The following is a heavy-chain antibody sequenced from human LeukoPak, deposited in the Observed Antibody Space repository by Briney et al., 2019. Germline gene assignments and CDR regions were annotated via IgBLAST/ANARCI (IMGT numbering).Heavy chain of an antibody. J-gene: IGHJ4*02. CDR3: ARDFDPTTTGEDIVVVPAAATGGY. V-gene: IGHV3-53*01. D-gene: IGHD2-2*01. CDR2: IYSGGST. Sequence: PGGSLRLSCAASGFTVSSNYMSWVRQAPGKGLEWVSVIYSGGSTYYADSVKGRFTISRDNSKNTLYLQMNSLRAEDTAVYYCARDFDPTTTGEDIVVVPAAATGGYWGQGTLVTVSS. CDR1: GFTVSSNY.